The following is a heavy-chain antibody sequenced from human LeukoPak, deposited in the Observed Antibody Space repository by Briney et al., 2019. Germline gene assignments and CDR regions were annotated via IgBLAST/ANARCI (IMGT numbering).Heavy chain of an antibody. Sequence: SVKVSCKTSGGSFSSYDFSWVRQSPEQGLEWMGGIIPVFGMPNYAQKFQGRLTLTTDESTGTAYMELGGLTSDDTAVYYCARSDAGNSEGGIDYWGQGTLVIVSS. J-gene: IGHJ4*02. CDR2: IIPVFGMP. CDR3: ARSDAGNSEGGIDY. V-gene: IGHV1-69*05. CDR1: GGSFSSYD. D-gene: IGHD4-23*01.